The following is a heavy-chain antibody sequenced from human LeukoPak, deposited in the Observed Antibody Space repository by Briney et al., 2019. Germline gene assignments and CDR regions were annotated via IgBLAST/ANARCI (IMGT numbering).Heavy chain of an antibody. CDR1: GGSIRGHY. CDR2: IYTGANT. CDR3: ASWGDAFDI. Sequence: PSETLSLTCTVSGGSIRGHYWNWIRQPPGKGLEWIGYIYTGANTNYNPSLKSRVTISVDTSKSQFSLKLSSVTAADTAMYYCASWGDAFDIWGQGAMVTVSS. D-gene: IGHD3-16*01. J-gene: IGHJ3*02. V-gene: IGHV4-4*09.